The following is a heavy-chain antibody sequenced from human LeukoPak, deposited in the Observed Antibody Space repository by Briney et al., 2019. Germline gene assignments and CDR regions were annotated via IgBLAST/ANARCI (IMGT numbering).Heavy chain of an antibody. Sequence: QSGGSLRLSCSASGFTFSSYAMSWVRQAPGKGLQWVANINQDGSEKYYVDSVKGRFTISRDNAKNSLYLQMNSLSAEDTAVYYCARDASSSWFFDYWGQGTLVTVSS. D-gene: IGHD6-13*01. J-gene: IGHJ4*02. CDR2: INQDGSEK. CDR1: GFTFSSYA. CDR3: ARDASSSWFFDY. V-gene: IGHV3-7*01.